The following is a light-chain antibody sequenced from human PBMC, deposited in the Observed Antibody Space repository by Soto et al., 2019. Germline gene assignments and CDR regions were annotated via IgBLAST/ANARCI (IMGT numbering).Light chain of an antibody. CDR3: QQGYSSAIT. Sequence: DIQMTQSPSSLSSSVGDTVTITDGASQSIGKHLNWYQQKPGKAPKFLTYSVSSLQSGVPSRFSGSGSGTDFTLTINSLQPEDFATYYCQQGYSSAITFGQGTRLEIK. CDR2: SVS. CDR1: QSIGKH. J-gene: IGKJ5*01. V-gene: IGKV1-39*01.